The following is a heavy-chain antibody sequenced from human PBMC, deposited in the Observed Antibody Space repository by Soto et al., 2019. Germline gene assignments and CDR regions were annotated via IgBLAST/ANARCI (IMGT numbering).Heavy chain of an antibody. CDR1: GGSISSGGYY. CDR3: AASCVGGGGFNYYGMDV. CDR2: IYYSGST. J-gene: IGHJ6*02. V-gene: IGHV4-31*01. D-gene: IGHD5-12*01. Sequence: QVQLQESGPGLVKPSQTLSLTCTVSGGSISSGGYYWSWIRQHPGKGLEWIGYIYYSGSTYYNPSLQSPVTMSADTSKSPCSLKLGSGTAADTAVYYAAASCVGGGGFNYYGMDVWGQGTTVSVSS.